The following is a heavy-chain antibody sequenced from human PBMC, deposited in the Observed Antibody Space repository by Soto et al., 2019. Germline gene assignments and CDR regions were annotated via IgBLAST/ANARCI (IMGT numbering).Heavy chain of an antibody. D-gene: IGHD6-19*01. CDR2: IYSGGST. Sequence: QVQLQESGPGLVKPSETLSLTCTVSGGSISSYYWSWIRQPAGKGLEWIGRIYSGGSTNYNPSLKSRVTLSVDASKNQFSLKLTSVTAADTAVYYCARGESSGWSDYWGQGTLVTVSS. CDR3: ARGESSGWSDY. V-gene: IGHV4-4*07. CDR1: GGSISSYY. J-gene: IGHJ4*02.